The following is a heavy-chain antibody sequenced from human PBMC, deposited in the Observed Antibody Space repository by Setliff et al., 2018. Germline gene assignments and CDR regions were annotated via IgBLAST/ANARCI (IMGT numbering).Heavy chain of an antibody. CDR2: IIPIFGTA. V-gene: IGHV1-69*06. Sequence: ASVKVSCKASGGTFSSYAISWVRQAPGQGLEWMGGIIPIFGTANYAQKFQGRVTITADKSTSTAYMELSSLRSEDTAVYYCARDPWQWLTTFTSAEYFQHWGQGTLVTVSS. D-gene: IGHD6-19*01. J-gene: IGHJ1*01. CDR1: GGTFSSYA. CDR3: ARDPWQWLTTFTSAEYFQH.